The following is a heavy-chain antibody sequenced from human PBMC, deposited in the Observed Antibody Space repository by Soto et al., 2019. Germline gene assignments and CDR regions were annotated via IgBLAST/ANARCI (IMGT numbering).Heavy chain of an antibody. V-gene: IGHV3-23*01. D-gene: IGHD5-18*01. CDR1: GFTFGSYA. Sequence: EVQLLESGGGLVQPGGSLRLSCVVSGFTFGSYAMSWVRQAPEKGPEWVAILGGNGFTTYYADSVKGRFTMSGDKSKSTLFLQMNSLRVADTGVYYCAKALRHSLNFFYYMYFWGRGTSVTVSS. CDR3: AKALRHSLNFFYYMYF. CDR2: LGGNGFTT. J-gene: IGHJ6*03.